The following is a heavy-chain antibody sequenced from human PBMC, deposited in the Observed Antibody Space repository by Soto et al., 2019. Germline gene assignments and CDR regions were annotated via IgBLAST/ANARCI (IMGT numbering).Heavy chain of an antibody. CDR2: IYFRGSA. D-gene: IGHD2-2*01. Sequence: PSETLSLTCTVSGDSINSGDYYWVWIRQPPGKGLEWIRYIYFRGSAYLNRSLESRLTMSVDTSKNQFSLKLRSVTAADTAIYYCSRVNSSSCLDNWGQEALVTVCS. V-gene: IGHV4-30-4*01. CDR1: GDSINSGDYY. CDR3: SRVNSSSCLDN. J-gene: IGHJ4*02.